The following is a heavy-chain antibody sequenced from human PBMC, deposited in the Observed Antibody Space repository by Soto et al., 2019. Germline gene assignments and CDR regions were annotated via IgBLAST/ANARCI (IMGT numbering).Heavy chain of an antibody. V-gene: IGHV3-21*01. Sequence: PGGSLRLSCAASGFTFSSYSMNWVRQAPGKGLEWVSSISSSSSYIYYADSVKGRFTISRDNAKNSLYLQMNSLRAEDTAVYYCAREGNDFWSGPQRHKNWFDPWGQGTLVTVSS. J-gene: IGHJ5*02. CDR1: GFTFSSYS. CDR2: ISSSSSYI. CDR3: AREGNDFWSGPQRHKNWFDP. D-gene: IGHD3-3*01.